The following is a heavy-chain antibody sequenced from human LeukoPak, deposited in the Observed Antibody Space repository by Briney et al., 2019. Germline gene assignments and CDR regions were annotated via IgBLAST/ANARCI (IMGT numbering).Heavy chain of an antibody. D-gene: IGHD5-24*01. Sequence: PSETLSLTCTVSGGSISRYYWSWIRRPPGKELEWIGYIYYTGITNYNPSLKSRVTMSVDTSKNQFSLKVNSVTAADTAVYFCARGDGYKADYWGQGTLVIVSS. CDR1: GGSISRYY. J-gene: IGHJ4*02. V-gene: IGHV4-59*08. CDR3: ARGDGYKADY. CDR2: IYYTGIT.